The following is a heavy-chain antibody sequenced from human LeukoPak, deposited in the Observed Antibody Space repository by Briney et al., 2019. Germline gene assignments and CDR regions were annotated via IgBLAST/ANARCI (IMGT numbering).Heavy chain of an antibody. CDR2: INHSGST. V-gene: IGHV4-34*01. D-gene: IGHD3-9*01. Sequence: PSETLSLTCAVYCGSFSGYYWSWNRQPPGKGLEWIGEINHSGSTNYNPSLKSRVTISVDTSKNQFSLKLSSVTAADTAVYYCARHVRGNLTGYPSVALDYWGQGTLVTVSS. J-gene: IGHJ4*02. CDR3: ARHVRGNLTGYPSVALDY. CDR1: CGSFSGYY.